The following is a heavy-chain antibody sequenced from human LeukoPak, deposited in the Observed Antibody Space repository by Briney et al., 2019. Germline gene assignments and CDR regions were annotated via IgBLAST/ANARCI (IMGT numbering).Heavy chain of an antibody. Sequence: GGSLRLSCAASGFTFDDYAMHWVRQAPGKGLEWVSGISWNSGSIGYADSVKGRFTISRDNAKNSLYLQMNSLRAEDTALYYCAKLSSGWYRDAFDIWGQGTMGTVSS. V-gene: IGHV3-9*01. D-gene: IGHD6-19*01. CDR3: AKLSSGWYRDAFDI. CDR1: GFTFDDYA. J-gene: IGHJ3*02. CDR2: ISWNSGSI.